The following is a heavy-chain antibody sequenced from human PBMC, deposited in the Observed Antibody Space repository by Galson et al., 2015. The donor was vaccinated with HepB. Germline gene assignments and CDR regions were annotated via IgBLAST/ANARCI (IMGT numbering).Heavy chain of an antibody. V-gene: IGHV3-15*01. J-gene: IGHJ6*02. Sequence: SLRLSCAASGFTFSKAWMSWVRQAPGKGLEYIGRIKSKTDGGTTDYAAPVKGRFTISRDDSKNTLYLQMNSLKTEDTAVYYCTTDKPYCSTTSCYMNFGLYYDMDVWGQGTTVAVSS. CDR2: IKSKTDGGTT. D-gene: IGHD2-2*02. CDR3: TTDKPYCSTTSCYMNFGLYYDMDV. CDR1: GFTFSKAW.